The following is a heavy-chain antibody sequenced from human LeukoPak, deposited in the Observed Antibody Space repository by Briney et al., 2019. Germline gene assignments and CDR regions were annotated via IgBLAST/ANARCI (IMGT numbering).Heavy chain of an antibody. CDR3: ARGQGYESYYYMDV. V-gene: IGHV3-30*04. CDR1: GFTVSTYA. CDR2: ISFDGVNT. D-gene: IGHD2-2*01. J-gene: IGHJ6*03. Sequence: PGGSLRLSCAASGFTVSTYAIHWVRQAPGKGLEWEAVISFDGVNTFYADSVKGRFTISRDNSNNTVYLQMNNLRPEDTAVFYCARGQGYESYYYMDVWGKGTTVSVSS.